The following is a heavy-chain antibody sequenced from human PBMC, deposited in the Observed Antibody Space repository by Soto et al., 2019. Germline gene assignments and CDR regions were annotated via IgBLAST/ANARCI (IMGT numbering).Heavy chain of an antibody. V-gene: IGHV3-30*04. J-gene: IGHJ5*02. CDR2: ISKDGTNK. Sequence: GGSLRLSCAASGFTFSSYAMDWVRQAPGKGLEWVTVISKDGTNKFYADSVKGRFTISRDNSKKTLYLQMSSLRVDDTAVYYCARDSSGWYNFDPWGRGTLVTVSS. CDR3: ARDSSGWYNFDP. CDR1: GFTFSSYA. D-gene: IGHD6-19*01.